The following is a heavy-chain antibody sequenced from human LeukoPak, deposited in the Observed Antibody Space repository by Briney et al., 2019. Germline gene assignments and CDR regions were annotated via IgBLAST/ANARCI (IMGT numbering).Heavy chain of an antibody. V-gene: IGHV1-2*02. Sequence: GASVKVSCKASGYAFTCYYIHWVRQPPGQGLEWMGWINPNSGGTNYAQKFQGRVTMTRDTSISTAYMELSRLRSDDTAVYDCARGGYYYGSGSYYSMVDWFDPWGQGTMVTVSS. J-gene: IGHJ5*02. D-gene: IGHD3-10*01. CDR2: INPNSGGT. CDR3: ARGGYYYGSGSYYSMVDWFDP. CDR1: GYAFTCYY.